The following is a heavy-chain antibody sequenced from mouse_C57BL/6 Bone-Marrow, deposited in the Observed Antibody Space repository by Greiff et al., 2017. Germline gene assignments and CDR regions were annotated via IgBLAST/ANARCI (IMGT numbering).Heavy chain of an antibody. CDR2: ISGGGGNT. Sequence: VKLVESGGGLVKPGGSLKLSCAASGFTFSSYTMSWVRQTPEKRLQWVAAISGGGGNTYSPDSVKGRFTLSRDNDKNILYLQMSSLRSEDTALYYCSRQVTTVLATKYFDVWGTGTTVTGSS. J-gene: IGHJ1*03. CDR1: GFTFSSYT. CDR3: SRQVTTVLATKYFDV. D-gene: IGHD1-1*01. V-gene: IGHV5-9*01.